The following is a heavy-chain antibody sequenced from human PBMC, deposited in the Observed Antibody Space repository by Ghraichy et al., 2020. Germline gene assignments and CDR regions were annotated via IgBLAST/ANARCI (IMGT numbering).Heavy chain of an antibody. Sequence: SETLPLTCAVYGGSFSGYNWNWIRQPPGQGLEWIGEINHSGSTSCNPSLKSRLTISVDTSKNQFSLKLTSVTAADTAVYYCARYCSSTSCPFYYGMDVWGQGTTVTVSS. V-gene: IGHV4-34*01. CDR3: ARYCSSTSCPFYYGMDV. J-gene: IGHJ6*02. D-gene: IGHD2-2*01. CDR1: GGSFSGYN. CDR2: INHSGST.